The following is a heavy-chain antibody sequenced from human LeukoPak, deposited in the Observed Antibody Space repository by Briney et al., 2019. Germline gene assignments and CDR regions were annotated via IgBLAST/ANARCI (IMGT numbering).Heavy chain of an antibody. CDR3: ARVRGYYDSSGYDY. CDR1: GGSISSYY. J-gene: IGHJ4*02. Sequence: PSETLSLTCTVSGGSISSYYWSWIRQPPGKGLEWIGYIYYSGSTNYNPALKSRVTISEDTSKNQISLKLSSVTAADTAVYYCARVRGYYDSSGYDYWGQGTLVTVSS. V-gene: IGHV4-59*01. CDR2: IYYSGST. D-gene: IGHD3-22*01.